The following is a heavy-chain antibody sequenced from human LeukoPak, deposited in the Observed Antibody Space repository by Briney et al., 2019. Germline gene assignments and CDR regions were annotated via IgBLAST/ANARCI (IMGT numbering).Heavy chain of an antibody. CDR2: ITTGGPNT. CDR3: AKDGGLWVSAHWGDS. CDR1: GFTFSSYT. J-gene: IGHJ4*02. V-gene: IGHV3-23*01. D-gene: IGHD7-27*01. Sequence: GGSLRLSCTASGFTFSSYTMSWVRQAPGKGLKWVSTITTGGPNTYYADSVKGRFTVSRGDSKNTLDLQMNSLRAEDTAVYYCAKDGGLWVSAHWGDSWGRGTLVTVSS.